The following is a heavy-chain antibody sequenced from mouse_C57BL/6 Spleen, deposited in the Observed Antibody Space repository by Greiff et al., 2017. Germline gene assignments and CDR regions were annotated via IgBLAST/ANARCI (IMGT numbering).Heavy chain of an antibody. CDR3: ARGGDYGSSYRYFDV. Sequence: QVQLQQSGTELVKPGASVKLSCKASGYTFTSYWMHWVKQRPGQGLEWIGNINPSNGGTNYNEKFKGKATVTVDKSSSTAYMQLSSLTSEDSAVYYCARGGDYGSSYRYFDVWGTGTTVTVSS. D-gene: IGHD1-1*01. J-gene: IGHJ1*03. V-gene: IGHV1-53*01. CDR1: GYTFTSYW. CDR2: INPSNGGT.